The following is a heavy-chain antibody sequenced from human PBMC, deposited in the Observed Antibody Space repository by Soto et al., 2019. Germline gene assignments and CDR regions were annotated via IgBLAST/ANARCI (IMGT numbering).Heavy chain of an antibody. J-gene: IGHJ4*02. D-gene: IGHD3-3*02. Sequence: EVQLVESGGGLVRPGGSLRLSYAASGFIFSDYSMNWVRQAPGKGLEWIAYITPSSSAIHYADSVRGRFTISRDNVKNSLYLQMNSLRDEDTALYYCAAIIFGSNDWGQGTLVTVSS. V-gene: IGHV3-48*02. CDR3: AAIIFGSND. CDR1: GFIFSDYS. CDR2: ITPSSSAI.